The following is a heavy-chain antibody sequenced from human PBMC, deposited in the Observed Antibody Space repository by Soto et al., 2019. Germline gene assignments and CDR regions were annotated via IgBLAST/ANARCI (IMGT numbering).Heavy chain of an antibody. V-gene: IGHV5-10-1*01. CDR1: GYTFTNYW. D-gene: IGHD6-19*01. CDR2: IDPSDSYT. CDR3: ARHLGEQWLDFDY. Sequence: GESLKISCKGFGYTFTNYWINWVRQMPGKGLEWMGRIDPSDSYTDYSPSFQGHVTISADKSINTAFLEWSSLKASDTAMYYCARHLGEQWLDFDYWGQGXLVTVYS. J-gene: IGHJ4*02.